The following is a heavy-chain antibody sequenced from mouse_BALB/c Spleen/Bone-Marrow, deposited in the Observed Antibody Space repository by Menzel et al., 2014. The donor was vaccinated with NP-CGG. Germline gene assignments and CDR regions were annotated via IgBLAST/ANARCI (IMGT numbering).Heavy chain of an antibody. D-gene: IGHD1-1*01. V-gene: IGHV14-3*02. CDR2: IDPANGNT. CDR1: GFNIKDTY. J-gene: IGHJ3*01. Sequence: VQLQQSGAELVKPGASVKLSCTASGFNIKDTYMHWVKQRPEQGPEWIGRIDPANGNTKYDPKFQGKATITADTSSNTAYLQLSSLTSEDTAVYYCARYNYGSSQLAYWGQGTLVTVSA. CDR3: ARYNYGSSQLAY.